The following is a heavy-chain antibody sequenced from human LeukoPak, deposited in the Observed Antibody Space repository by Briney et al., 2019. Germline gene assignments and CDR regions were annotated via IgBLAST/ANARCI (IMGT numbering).Heavy chain of an antibody. CDR3: AARAYREDSSGYYGQQPFDY. CDR1: GYIFTGYY. J-gene: IGHJ4*02. Sequence: ASVKVSCKASGYIFTGYYIHWVRQAPGHGLEWMGWINPNSGDTKYAQMFQGRVTMTRDTSISTAYMELSRLRSDDTAVYYCAARAYREDSSGYYGQQPFDYWGQGTLVTVSS. D-gene: IGHD3-22*01. CDR2: INPNSGDT. V-gene: IGHV1-2*02.